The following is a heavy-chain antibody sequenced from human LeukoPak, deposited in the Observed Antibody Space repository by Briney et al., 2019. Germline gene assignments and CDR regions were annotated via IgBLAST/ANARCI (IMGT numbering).Heavy chain of an antibody. CDR1: GGSINSPKS. V-gene: IGHV4-4*02. D-gene: IGHD3-16*01. CDR2: RYHSGGT. J-gene: IGHJ3*02. CDR3: GAYRTLDDAFDI. Sequence: PSETLSLTCAVSGGSINSPKSWSWVRQPPGKGLEWIGDRYHSGGTNYNPSLKSRVTISVDTSKNQFSLELNSVTAADTAVYHCGAYRTLDDAFDIWGQGTLVTVSS.